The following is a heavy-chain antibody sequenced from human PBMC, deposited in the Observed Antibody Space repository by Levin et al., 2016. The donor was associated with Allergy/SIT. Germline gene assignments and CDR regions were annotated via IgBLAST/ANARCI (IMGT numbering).Heavy chain of an antibody. Sequence: SQTLSLTCAISGDSVSSSTAAWHWIRQSPSRGLEWLGRTYYRSKWYNEYAPSVKSRITINADTSKNQFSLQVNSVTPEDTAVYSCARDHYGFYFDSWGQGTLVTVSS. D-gene: IGHD3-10*01. CDR2: TYYRSKWYN. J-gene: IGHJ4*02. CDR3: ARDHYGFYFDS. V-gene: IGHV6-1*01. CDR1: GDSVSSSTAA.